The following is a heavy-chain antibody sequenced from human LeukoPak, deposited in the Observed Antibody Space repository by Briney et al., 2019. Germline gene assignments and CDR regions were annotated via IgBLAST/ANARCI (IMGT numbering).Heavy chain of an antibody. CDR1: GGSISTSSYY. CDR2: IYYSGST. V-gene: IGHV4-39*01. Sequence: SETLSLTCTVSGGSISTSSYYWGWIRQPPGKGLEWIGSIYYSGSTYYNPPLKSRVTISVDTSKNQFSLKLNSVTAADTAVYYCARQDFDFWSGYNDYWGQGSQVTVSS. CDR3: ARQDFDFWSGYNDY. D-gene: IGHD3-3*01. J-gene: IGHJ4*02.